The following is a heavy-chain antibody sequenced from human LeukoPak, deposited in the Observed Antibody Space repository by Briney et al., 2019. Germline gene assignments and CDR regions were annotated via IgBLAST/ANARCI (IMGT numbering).Heavy chain of an antibody. D-gene: IGHD4-17*01. Sequence: ASVKVSCKASGYTFTDYFMHWVRQAPGQGLEWMGWINPNSGGTNFAQKFQGRVTMTRDTSISTAYMELSSLTSDDTAVYYCARGDRGDYIDLPFDYWGQGTLVTVSS. V-gene: IGHV1-2*02. J-gene: IGHJ4*02. CDR1: GYTFTDYF. CDR3: ARGDRGDYIDLPFDY. CDR2: INPNSGGT.